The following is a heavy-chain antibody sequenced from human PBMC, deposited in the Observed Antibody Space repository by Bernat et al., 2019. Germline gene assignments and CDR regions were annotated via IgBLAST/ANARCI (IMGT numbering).Heavy chain of an antibody. V-gene: IGHV3-48*01. CDR2: ITSDSSTS. D-gene: IGHD2-15*01. J-gene: IGHJ6*02. Sequence: EVQLVESGGGLVQPGGSLRLSCAASGFTFNTYDMNWVRQAPGKGLEWISHITSDSSTSHYADSVEGRFTISRDNSKNTLYLQMNSLRAEDTAVYYCAKDQGGYGMDVWGQGTTVTVSS. CDR3: AKDQGGYGMDV. CDR1: GFTFNTYD.